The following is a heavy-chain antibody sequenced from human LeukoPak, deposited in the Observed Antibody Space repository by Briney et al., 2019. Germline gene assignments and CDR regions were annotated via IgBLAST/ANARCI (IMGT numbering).Heavy chain of an antibody. J-gene: IGHJ4*02. CDR2: MNPNSVNT. CDR3: ASGLWFGELFSDY. D-gene: IGHD3-10*01. V-gene: IGHV1-8*01. Sequence: ASVKVSCKASGYTFTSYDINWVRQATGQGLEWMGWMNPNSVNTGYAQKFQGRVTMTRNTSISTAYMELSSLRSEDTAVYYCASGLWFGELFSDYWGQGTLVTVSS. CDR1: GYTFTSYD.